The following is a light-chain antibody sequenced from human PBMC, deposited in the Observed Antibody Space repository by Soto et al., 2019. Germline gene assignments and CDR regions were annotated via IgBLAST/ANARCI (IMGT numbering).Light chain of an antibody. V-gene: IGKV1-5*01. CDR2: GAS. CDR1: QSIRYY. CDR3: QHHNSYSQT. J-gene: IGKJ1*01. Sequence: DIQLTQSPPTLSASVGDRVTITCRASQSIRYYLAWYQQLPGKAPKLLIYGASSLQSGVPSRFSGSGFGTEFSLTIISLQPDDFATYFCQHHNSYSQTFGQGTKVEIK.